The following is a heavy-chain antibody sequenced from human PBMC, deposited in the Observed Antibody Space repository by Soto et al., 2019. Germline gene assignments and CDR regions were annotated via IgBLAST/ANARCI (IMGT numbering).Heavy chain of an antibody. CDR1: GFTFSSYD. Sequence: EVQLVESGGGLVQPGGSLRLSCAASGFTFSSYDMHWVRQPPGKGLEWVLAVGTAGDTYYPGSVQGRFTNSRDNPKNSLYPQVNSLSAEETAIYYCATGGCGSSWYVVVSRIDFWGQGTLVTVSS. J-gene: IGHJ4*02. V-gene: IGHV3-13*01. CDR2: VGTAGDT. CDR3: ATGGCGSSWYVVVSRIDF. D-gene: IGHD6-13*01.